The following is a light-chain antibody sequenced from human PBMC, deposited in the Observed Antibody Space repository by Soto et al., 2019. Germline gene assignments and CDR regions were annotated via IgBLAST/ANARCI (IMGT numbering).Light chain of an antibody. Sequence: DIQMTQSPSTLSASVGDRVTITCRASQSIGSWLAWYQQKPGKAPKLLIYKASSLESGVPSRFSGSGSGTEFTLTISSLQPDDFATYYCQQYNSYPETFGQGTKVEIK. J-gene: IGKJ1*01. CDR3: QQYNSYPET. V-gene: IGKV1-5*03. CDR1: QSIGSW. CDR2: KAS.